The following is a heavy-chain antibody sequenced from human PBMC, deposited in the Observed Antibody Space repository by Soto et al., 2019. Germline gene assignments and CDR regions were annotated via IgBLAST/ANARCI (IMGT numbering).Heavy chain of an antibody. Sequence: SETLSLTCSVSGYSITAGGYYWSWIRQHPGKGLEWIGSFYSSGSIIYNPSLKSRVSISGDTSRNQFSMTLTSVTAADTALYYCARMYSSGSGWFHPWGQGTLVTVSS. CDR1: GYSITAGGYY. CDR3: ARMYSSGSGWFHP. D-gene: IGHD3-22*01. J-gene: IGHJ5*02. CDR2: FYSSGSI. V-gene: IGHV4-31*03.